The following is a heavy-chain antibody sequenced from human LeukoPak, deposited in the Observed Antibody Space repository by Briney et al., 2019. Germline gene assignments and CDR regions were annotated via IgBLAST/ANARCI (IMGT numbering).Heavy chain of an antibody. Sequence: GGSLRLSCAASGFTFSIYNMNSVRQAPGKGLEWVSGINWNGGSTGYADSVKGRFTISRDNAKNSLYLQMNSLRAEDTALYYCARERYNWNDAYDYWGQGTLVTVSS. V-gene: IGHV3-20*04. CDR3: ARERYNWNDAYDY. CDR1: GFTFSIYN. J-gene: IGHJ4*02. CDR2: INWNGGST. D-gene: IGHD1-1*01.